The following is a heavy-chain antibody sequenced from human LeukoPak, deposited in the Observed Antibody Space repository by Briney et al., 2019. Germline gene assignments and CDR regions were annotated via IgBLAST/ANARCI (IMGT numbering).Heavy chain of an antibody. CDR3: ARGPQYYDILTGFGWGYYYMDV. J-gene: IGHJ6*03. CDR2: MNPNSGNT. D-gene: IGHD3-9*01. CDR1: GYTFAGYY. V-gene: IGHV1-8*02. Sequence: GASVKVSCKASGYTFAGYYMHWVRQATGQGLEWMGWMNPNSGNTGYAQKFQGRVTMTRNTSISTAYMELSSLRSEDTAVYYCARGPQYYDILTGFGWGYYYMDVWGKGTTVTISS.